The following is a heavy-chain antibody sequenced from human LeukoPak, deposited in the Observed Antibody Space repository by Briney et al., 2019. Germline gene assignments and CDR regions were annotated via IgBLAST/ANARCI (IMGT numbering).Heavy chain of an antibody. D-gene: IGHD6-13*01. J-gene: IGHJ4*02. CDR3: ARRPETIAAAARGYFDY. CDR2: IYPGDSDT. CDR1: GSGFTSYW. Sequence: GRPRGISGRGSGSGFTSYWIGGGGRMPGKGLRGRGIIYPGDSDTRYSPSFQGQVTISADKSISTAYLQWSSLKASDTAMYYCARRPETIAAAARGYFDYWGQGTLVTVSS. V-gene: IGHV5-51*01.